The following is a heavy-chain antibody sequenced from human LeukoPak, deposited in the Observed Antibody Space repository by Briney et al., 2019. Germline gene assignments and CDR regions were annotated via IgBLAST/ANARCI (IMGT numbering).Heavy chain of an antibody. Sequence: GESRKISCKGSGYSFSSPWIGWVRQMPGKGLEWMGIIYPGDSETKYSPSFQGQVTISADKSISTAYLQWSSLKASDIAMYYCARHLFQDYGPMDVWGQGTTVTVSS. D-gene: IGHD4-17*01. CDR1: GYSFSSPW. CDR2: IYPGDSET. J-gene: IGHJ6*02. V-gene: IGHV5-51*01. CDR3: ARHLFQDYGPMDV.